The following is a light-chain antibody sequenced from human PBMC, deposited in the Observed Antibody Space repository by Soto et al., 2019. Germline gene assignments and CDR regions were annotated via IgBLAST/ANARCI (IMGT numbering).Light chain of an antibody. CDR1: QSIGTY. CDR2: DAS. Sequence: MTQSPPTLPLTPGERAIVSCRASQSIGTYLSWYQQKPGKAPILLIYDASTLESGVPSRFSGSGSGTEFTLTISSLQPEDVATYYCQEYNSYPVSFGQGTRLEIK. V-gene: IGKV1-5*01. CDR3: QEYNSYPVS. J-gene: IGKJ5*01.